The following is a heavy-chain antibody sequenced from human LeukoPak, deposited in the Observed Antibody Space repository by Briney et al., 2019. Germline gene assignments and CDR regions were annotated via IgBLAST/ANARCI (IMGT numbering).Heavy chain of an antibody. J-gene: IGHJ2*01. CDR3: AKDLAWYFDL. CDR2: ISGSTFYT. V-gene: IGHV3-23*01. Sequence: GGSLRLSCVASGFTFSSYAMTWVRQAPGKGLEWVSVISGSTFYTYYADSVKGRFTISRDNSKNTLYLQMNSLRAEDTAVYYCAKDLAWYFDLWGRGTLVTVSS. CDR1: GFTFSSYA.